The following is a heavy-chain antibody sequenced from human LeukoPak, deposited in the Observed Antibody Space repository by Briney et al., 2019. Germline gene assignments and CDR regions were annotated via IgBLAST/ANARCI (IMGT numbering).Heavy chain of an antibody. J-gene: IGHJ2*01. Sequence: SETLSLTCIVSGGSISRGSYYWNWIRQPAGKGLEWMGRIYNSGSTNYNPSLKSRVTISVDTSKNQFSLKLSSVTAADTAVYFCVRSSSPYWYFDLWGRGTLVTVSS. CDR3: VRSSSPYWYFDL. CDR2: IYNSGST. CDR1: GGSISRGSYY. V-gene: IGHV4-61*10. D-gene: IGHD6-13*01.